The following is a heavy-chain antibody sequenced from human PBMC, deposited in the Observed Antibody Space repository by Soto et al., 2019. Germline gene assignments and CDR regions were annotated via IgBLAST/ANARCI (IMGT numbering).Heavy chain of an antibody. V-gene: IGHV4-30-2*01. Sequence: SETLSLTCAVSGGSISTSDYSWSWIRQPPGRSLEWLGSIYHTGTTHYIPSLKNRLTMSLDKSKNQFSLDLTSVTAADTALYYCVRERTIFGVAPGGGVDVWGQGTTVTVSS. J-gene: IGHJ6*02. CDR3: VRERTIFGVAPGGGVDV. CDR2: IYHTGTT. D-gene: IGHD3-3*01. CDR1: GGSISTSDYS.